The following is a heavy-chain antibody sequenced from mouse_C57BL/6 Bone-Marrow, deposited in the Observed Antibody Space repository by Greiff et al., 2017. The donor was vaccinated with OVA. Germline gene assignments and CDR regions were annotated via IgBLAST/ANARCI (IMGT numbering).Heavy chain of an antibody. Sequence: EVQLQQSGPELVKPGASVKISCKASGYSFTGYYMNWVKQSPEKSLEWIGEINPSNGGTTYNQKFKAKATLTVDKSSSTAYMQLKSLTSEDSAVYYCARRGRQLRPWFAYWGQGTLVTVSA. CDR2: INPSNGGT. CDR1: GYSFTGYY. V-gene: IGHV1-42*01. J-gene: IGHJ3*01. CDR3: ARRGRQLRPWFAY. D-gene: IGHD3-2*02.